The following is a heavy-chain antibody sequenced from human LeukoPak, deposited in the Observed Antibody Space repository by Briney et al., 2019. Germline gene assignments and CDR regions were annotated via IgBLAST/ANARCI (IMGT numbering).Heavy chain of an antibody. CDR3: SRRGLTSAYYYDSSGYFDY. Sequence: GESLKISCKGSGYSFTSYWIGWVRQMPGKGLEWMGIIYPGDSDTRYSPSFQGQVTISADKSISTAYLQWSSLKASDTAMYYCSRRGLTSAYYYDSSGYFDYWGQGTLVTVSS. J-gene: IGHJ4*02. CDR1: GYSFTSYW. CDR2: IYPGDSDT. V-gene: IGHV5-51*01. D-gene: IGHD3-22*01.